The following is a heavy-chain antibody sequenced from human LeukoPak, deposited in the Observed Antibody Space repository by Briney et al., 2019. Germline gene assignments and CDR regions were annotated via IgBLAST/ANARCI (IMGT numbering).Heavy chain of an antibody. J-gene: IGHJ4*02. CDR1: GGSISSYY. CDR3: ARASASSGWYELDY. V-gene: IGHV4-59*01. D-gene: IGHD6-19*01. Sequence: SETLSLTCTVSGGSISSYYWSWVRQPPGKGLEWIGYIYYSGSTNYNPSLKSRVTISVDTSKNQFSLKLSSVTAADTAVYYCARASASSGWYELDYWGQGTLVTVSS. CDR2: IYYSGST.